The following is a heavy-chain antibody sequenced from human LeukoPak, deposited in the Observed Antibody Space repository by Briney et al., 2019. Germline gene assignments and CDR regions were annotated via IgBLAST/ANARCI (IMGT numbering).Heavy chain of an antibody. CDR2: IYYRGST. Sequence: SETLSLTCTVSGDSISSYYWSWIRQPPGKGLEWIGYIYYRGSTDYNPSLKGRVTISVDTSKNQFSLKLSSVTAADTAVYYCARGANWFDPWGQGTLVTVSS. CDR1: GDSISSYY. CDR3: ARGANWFDP. J-gene: IGHJ5*02. V-gene: IGHV4-59*01.